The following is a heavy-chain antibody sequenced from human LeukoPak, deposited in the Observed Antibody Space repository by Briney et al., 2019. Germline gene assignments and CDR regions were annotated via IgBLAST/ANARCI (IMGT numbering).Heavy chain of an antibody. CDR3: ASGTDYSRGLFDY. CDR1: GFTFSSYG. CDR2: IRNDGSNK. J-gene: IGHJ4*02. D-gene: IGHD6-19*01. V-gene: IGHV3-30*02. Sequence: GGSLRLSCAASGFTFSSYGMHWVRQAPGKGLEWVAFIRNDGSNKYYADSVKGRFTISRDNSKNTLYLQMNSLRAEDTAVYYCASGTDYSRGLFDYWGQGTLVTVSS.